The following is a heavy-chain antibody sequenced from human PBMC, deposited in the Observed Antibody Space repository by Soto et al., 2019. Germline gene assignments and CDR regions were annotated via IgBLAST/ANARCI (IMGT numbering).Heavy chain of an antibody. Sequence: SLSLTCTVSGGSISSGGYYWSWIRQHPGKGLEWIGYIYYSGSTYYNPSLKSRVTISVDTSKNQFSLKLSSVTAADTAVYYCARDDRTGGYCSSTSCLNWFDPWGQGTLVTVSS. D-gene: IGHD2-2*01. J-gene: IGHJ5*02. CDR1: GGSISSGGYY. V-gene: IGHV4-31*03. CDR3: ARDDRTGGYCSSTSCLNWFDP. CDR2: IYYSGST.